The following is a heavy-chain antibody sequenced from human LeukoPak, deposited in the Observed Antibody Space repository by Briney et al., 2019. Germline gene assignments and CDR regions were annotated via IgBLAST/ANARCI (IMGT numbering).Heavy chain of an antibody. V-gene: IGHV3-7*01. CDR1: GSTFSSYW. D-gene: IGHD3-3*01. Sequence: GGSLRLSCAASGSTFSSYWMSWVRQAPGKGLEWVANIKQDGSEKYYVDSVKGRFTISRDNAKNSLYLQMNSLRAEDTAVYYCAREGRAIFGVVSNWFDPWGQGTLVTVSS. CDR3: AREGRAIFGVVSNWFDP. J-gene: IGHJ5*02. CDR2: IKQDGSEK.